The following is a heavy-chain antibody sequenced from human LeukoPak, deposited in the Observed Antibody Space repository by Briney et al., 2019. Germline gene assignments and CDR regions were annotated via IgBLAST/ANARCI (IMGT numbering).Heavy chain of an antibody. CDR3: AKGNPLFYFDY. Sequence: PGGSLRLSCAASGFTFSSSAMRWVRQTPGKGLEWVSSISGSGGSTYYADSVKGRFTISRDNSKNTVYLQMNSPRAEDTAVYYCAKGNPLFYFDYWGQGTLVTVS. D-gene: IGHD2-21*01. J-gene: IGHJ4*02. CDR1: GFTFSSSA. V-gene: IGHV3-23*01. CDR2: ISGSGGST.